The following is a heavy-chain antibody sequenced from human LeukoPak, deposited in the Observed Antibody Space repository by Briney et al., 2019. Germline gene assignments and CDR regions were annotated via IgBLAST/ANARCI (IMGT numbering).Heavy chain of an antibody. CDR2: INPNRGGT. V-gene: IGHV1-2*02. D-gene: IGHD5-12*01. CDR3: AREMATTDGGFDY. Sequence: ASVKVSCKASGYTFTGYYMHWVRQAPGQGLEWMGWINPNRGGTNYAQKFQGRVTMTRDTSISTAYMELSRLRSDDTAVYYCAREMATTDGGFDYWGQGTLVTVSS. CDR1: GYTFTGYY. J-gene: IGHJ4*02.